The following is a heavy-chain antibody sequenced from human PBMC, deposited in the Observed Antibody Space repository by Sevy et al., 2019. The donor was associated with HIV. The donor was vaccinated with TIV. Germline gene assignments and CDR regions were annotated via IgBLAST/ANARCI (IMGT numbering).Heavy chain of an antibody. J-gene: IGHJ3*02. V-gene: IGHV3-30-3*01. D-gene: IGHD2-2*01. Sequence: GGSLRLSCAASGFTFSSYAMHWVRQAPGKGLEWVAVISYDGSNKYYADSVKGRFTISRDNSKNTLYLQMNSLRAEDTAVYYCARYIVVVPAAQGGNDAFDIWGQGTMVTVSS. CDR1: GFTFSSYA. CDR3: ARYIVVVPAAQGGNDAFDI. CDR2: ISYDGSNK.